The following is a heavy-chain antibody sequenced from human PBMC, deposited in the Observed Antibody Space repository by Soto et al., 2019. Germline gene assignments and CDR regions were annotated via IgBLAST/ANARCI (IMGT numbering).Heavy chain of an antibody. D-gene: IGHD1-26*01. Sequence: GGSLRLSCAASGFTVSSNYMSWVRQAPGKGLEWVSVIYSGGSTYYADSVKGRFTISRDNSKNTLYLQMNSLRAEETAVYYCAREWSRGSEDLKHFIVGYYYYMDVWGKGTTVTVSS. J-gene: IGHJ6*03. V-gene: IGHV3-66*01. CDR1: GFTVSSNY. CDR2: IYSGGST. CDR3: AREWSRGSEDLKHFIVGYYYYMDV.